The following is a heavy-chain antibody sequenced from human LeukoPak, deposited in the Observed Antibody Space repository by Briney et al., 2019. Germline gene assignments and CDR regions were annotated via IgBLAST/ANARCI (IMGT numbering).Heavy chain of an antibody. CDR3: AKGSGSSCYSPCDY. CDR1: GLTFRNYA. CDR2: ICANDGNT. D-gene: IGHD2-15*01. V-gene: IGHV3-23*01. J-gene: IGHJ4*02. Sequence: GGSLRLSCAASGLTFRNYAMSWVRPAPGKGLEWVSVICANDGNTYYADAVKGRFTISRDNSKDTLYLQMDSLRAEDTAVYHCAKGSGSSCYSPCDYWGQGILVTVSS.